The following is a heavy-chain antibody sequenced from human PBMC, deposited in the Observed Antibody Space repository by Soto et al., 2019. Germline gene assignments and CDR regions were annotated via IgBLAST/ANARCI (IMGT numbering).Heavy chain of an antibody. CDR3: ARHPSGSYYYYYGMDV. D-gene: IGHD3-10*01. CDR2: IYPGDSDT. J-gene: IGHJ6*02. CDR1: GYSFTSYW. Sequence: GESLKISCKGSGYSFTSYWIGWVRQMPGKGLEWMGIIYPGDSDTRYSPSFQGQVTISADKSISTAYLQRSSLKASDTAMYYCARHPSGSYYYYYGMDVWGQGTTVTVSS. V-gene: IGHV5-51*01.